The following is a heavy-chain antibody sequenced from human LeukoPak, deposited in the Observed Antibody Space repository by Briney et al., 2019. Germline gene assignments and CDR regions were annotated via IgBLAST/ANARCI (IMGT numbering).Heavy chain of an antibody. CDR3: ARLDYYDSSGYGKGFDP. CDR2: IIPIFGIA. D-gene: IGHD3-22*01. Sequence: SVKVSCKASGGTFSSYAISWVRQAPGQGLEWMGRIIPIFGIANYAQKFQGRVAITADKSTSTAYMELSSLRSEDTAVYYCARLDYYDSSGYGKGFDPWGQGTLVTVSS. V-gene: IGHV1-69*04. J-gene: IGHJ5*02. CDR1: GGTFSSYA.